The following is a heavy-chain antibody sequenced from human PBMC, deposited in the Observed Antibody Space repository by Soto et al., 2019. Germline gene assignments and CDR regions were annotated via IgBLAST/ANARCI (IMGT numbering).Heavy chain of an antibody. CDR1: GYTFTSYG. CDR3: ARDPPRSSWYPYYYYGMDV. V-gene: IGHV1-18*04. J-gene: IGHJ6*02. Sequence: QVQLVQSGAEVKKPGASVKVSCKASGYTFTSYGISWVRQAPGQGLEWMGWISAYNGNTNYAQKLQGRVTMTTDTSTSTAYMELRSLRSDDTAVYYCARDPPRSSWYPYYYYGMDVWGQGTTVTVSS. D-gene: IGHD6-13*01. CDR2: ISAYNGNT.